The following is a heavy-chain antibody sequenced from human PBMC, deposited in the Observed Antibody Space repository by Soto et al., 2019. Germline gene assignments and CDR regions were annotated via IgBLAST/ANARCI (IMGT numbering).Heavy chain of an antibody. CDR3: ARANWYSEY. V-gene: IGHV4-59*11. CDR1: GGSISNHY. J-gene: IGHJ4*02. CDR2: NYYNGNT. Sequence: QVQLQESGPGLVKPSENMSLTCSVSGGSISNHYWSWIRQPPGQGLEWIGYNYYNGNTNSNPSLKNRVTTSVDTSRNQISLKLTTVTAADTAVYYCARANWYSEYWGQGTLVTFS. D-gene: IGHD7-27*01.